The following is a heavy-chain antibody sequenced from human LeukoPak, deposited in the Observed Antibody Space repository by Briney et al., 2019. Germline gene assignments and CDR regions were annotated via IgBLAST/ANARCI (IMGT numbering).Heavy chain of an antibody. V-gene: IGHV4-59*10. Sequence: SETLSLTCAVYGGSFSDYYWSWIRQPAGKGLEWIGRIYTSGSTNYNPSLKSRVTMSVDTSKNQFSLKLSPVTAADTAVYYCARGLADFGVVIPGYYYYGMDAWGQGTTVTVSS. CDR1: GGSFSDYY. CDR2: IYTSGST. D-gene: IGHD3-3*01. J-gene: IGHJ6*02. CDR3: ARGLADFGVVIPGYYYYGMDA.